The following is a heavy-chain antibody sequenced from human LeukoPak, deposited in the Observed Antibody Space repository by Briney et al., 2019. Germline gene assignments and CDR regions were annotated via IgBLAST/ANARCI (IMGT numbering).Heavy chain of an antibody. CDR3: AREGYSYLVYYFDY. Sequence: PGGSLRLSCAASGFTFSSYWMSWVRQAPGKGLEWVANIKQDGSEKYYVDSVKGRFTISRDNAKNSLYLQMNSPRAEDTAVYYCAREGYSYLVYYFDYWGQGTLVTVSS. CDR1: GFTFSSYW. CDR2: IKQDGSEK. D-gene: IGHD5-18*01. V-gene: IGHV3-7*01. J-gene: IGHJ4*02.